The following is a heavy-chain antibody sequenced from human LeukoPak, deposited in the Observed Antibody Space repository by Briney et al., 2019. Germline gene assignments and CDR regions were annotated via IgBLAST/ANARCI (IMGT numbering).Heavy chain of an antibody. J-gene: IGHJ5*02. Sequence: GASVKVSCKASGYTFTSYDINWVRQATGQGLEWMGWMNPNSGNTGYAQKFQGRVTITRNTSISTAYMELSSLRSEDTAVYYCARGALYCSSTSCYRSYNWFDPWGQGTLVTVSS. D-gene: IGHD2-2*02. CDR2: MNPNSGNT. CDR3: ARGALYCSSTSCYRSYNWFDP. CDR1: GYTFTSYD. V-gene: IGHV1-8*03.